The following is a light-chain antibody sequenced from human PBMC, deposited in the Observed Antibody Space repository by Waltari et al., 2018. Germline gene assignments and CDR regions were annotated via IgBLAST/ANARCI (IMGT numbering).Light chain of an antibody. Sequence: EIVLTQSPGTLSLSPGERATLSCRASQSVSSSYLAWYQQKPGQAPSLLIYGASSRATGVPDRVSGSGSGTDFTLTISRLEPEDFAVYYCQQYGNSVVTFGQGTKVEIK. V-gene: IGKV3-20*01. CDR2: GAS. J-gene: IGKJ1*01. CDR1: QSVSSSY. CDR3: QQYGNSVVT.